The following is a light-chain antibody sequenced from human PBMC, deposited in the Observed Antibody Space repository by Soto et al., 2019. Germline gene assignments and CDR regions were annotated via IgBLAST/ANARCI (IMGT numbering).Light chain of an antibody. J-gene: IGKJ5*01. CDR2: TAS. CDR1: RSIRTY. V-gene: IGKV1-39*01. CDR3: PQSYNTPLP. Sequence: DIQMTQSPSSLSASVGDRVTITCRASRSIRTYVNWYQQKPAQAPNLLIYTASILQSGVPSRFSGWGSGTEFTLTITSLQPEDFATYFCPQSYNTPLPVGQGTRLDIK.